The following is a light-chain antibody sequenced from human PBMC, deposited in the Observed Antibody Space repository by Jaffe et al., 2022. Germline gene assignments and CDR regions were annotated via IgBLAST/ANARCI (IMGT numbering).Light chain of an antibody. V-gene: IGKV1-17*01. CDR1: QGIRND. CDR2: AAS. CDR3: LQHSGYPLT. J-gene: IGKJ1*01. Sequence: DIQMTQSPSSLSASVGDRVTITCRASQGIRNDLDWYQQKPGQAPKRLIYAASTLQSGVPSRFSGSGSGTEFTLAISSLQPEDFATYYCLQHSGYPLTFGQGTKVEIK.